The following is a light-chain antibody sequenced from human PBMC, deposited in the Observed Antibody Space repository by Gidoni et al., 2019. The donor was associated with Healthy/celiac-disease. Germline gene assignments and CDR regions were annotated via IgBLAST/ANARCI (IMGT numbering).Light chain of an antibody. CDR2: AAS. CDR1: QSISSS. CDR3: QQSYSTPWT. V-gene: IGKV1-39*01. J-gene: IGKJ1*01. Sequence: DIQMTQSPSSLSASVGDRVTITCRASQSISSSLNWYQQKPGKAPKLLIYAASSVQSGVPSRFSGGGSRTDFTLTISSLQPEDFATYYYQQSYSTPWTFGQGTKVEIK.